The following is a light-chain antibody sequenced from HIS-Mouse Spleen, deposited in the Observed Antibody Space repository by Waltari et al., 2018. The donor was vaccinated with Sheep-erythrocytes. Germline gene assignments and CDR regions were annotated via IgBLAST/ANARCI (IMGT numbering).Light chain of an antibody. J-gene: IGLJ1*01. Sequence: QSALTQPAYVSGSPGQSITISCTGTSSDVGGYNYVSWYQQHPGKAPKLMIYDVSKRPSGVPDRFSGSKSGNTASLTISGLQAEDEADYYCCSYAGSYNHVFATGTKVTVL. CDR1: SSDVGGYNY. CDR2: DVS. CDR3: CSYAGSYNHV. V-gene: IGLV2-11*01.